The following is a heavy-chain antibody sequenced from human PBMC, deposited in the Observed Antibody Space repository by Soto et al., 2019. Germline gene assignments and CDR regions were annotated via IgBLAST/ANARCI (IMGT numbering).Heavy chain of an antibody. CDR3: ARDNGYGYGYTLDH. D-gene: IGHD5-18*01. Sequence: SETLSLTCTVSGGSIGSYHWSWIRQPPGKGLEWIGYIHYSGITNYNPSLKSRVTISVDTSKNQFSLKLSSVTAADTAVYYCARDNGYGYGYTLDHWGQGTLVTGSS. V-gene: IGHV4-59*12. CDR1: GGSIGSYH. CDR2: IHYSGIT. J-gene: IGHJ4*02.